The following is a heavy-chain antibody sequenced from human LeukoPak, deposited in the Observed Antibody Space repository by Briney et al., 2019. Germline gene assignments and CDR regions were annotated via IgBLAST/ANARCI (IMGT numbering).Heavy chain of an antibody. D-gene: IGHD6-13*01. CDR1: GFTFSSYN. J-gene: IGHJ4*02. CDR2: ISTSSSYI. CDR3: ARSSGNIAASGSYLLL. Sequence: GGSLRLSCAASGFTFSSYNMNWVRQAPGKGLEWVSSISTSSSYIYYADSVKGRFTISRDNARKSLYLQMSTLRAEDTAVYYCARSSGNIAASGSYLLLWGQGTLVTVPS. V-gene: IGHV3-21*01.